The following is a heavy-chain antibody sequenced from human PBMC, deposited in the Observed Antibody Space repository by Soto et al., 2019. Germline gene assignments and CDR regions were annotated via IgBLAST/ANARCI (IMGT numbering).Heavy chain of an antibody. CDR2: INPNSGAT. D-gene: IGHD4-4*01. V-gene: IGHV1-2*02. CDR3: ARSRLTDYSIDY. CDR1: GYTFTGYY. Sequence: ASVKFSCKPSGYTFTGYYIHWVRQAPGQGLEWMGWINPNSGATNYALKFQGRVTMTRDTSISAAYMELNSLTSDDTAVYYCARSRLTDYSIDYWGQGTLVTVSS. J-gene: IGHJ4*02.